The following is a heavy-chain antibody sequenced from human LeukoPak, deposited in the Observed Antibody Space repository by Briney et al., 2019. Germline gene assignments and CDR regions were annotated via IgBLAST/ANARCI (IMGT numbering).Heavy chain of an antibody. CDR3: ARGGTYCSGGSCYQNWFDP. J-gene: IGHJ5*02. D-gene: IGHD2-15*01. Sequence: ASVKVSCKASGYTFTSYDINWVGQATGQGLEWMGWMNPNSGNTGYAQKFQGRVTMTSNTSISTAYMELSSLRSEDTAVYYCARGGTYCSGGSCYQNWFDPWGQGTLVTVSS. CDR1: GYTFTSYD. CDR2: MNPNSGNT. V-gene: IGHV1-8*01.